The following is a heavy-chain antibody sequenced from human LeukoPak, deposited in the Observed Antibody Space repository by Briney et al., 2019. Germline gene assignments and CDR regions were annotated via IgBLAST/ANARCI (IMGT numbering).Heavy chain of an antibody. D-gene: IGHD3-9*01. CDR3: ARAVNYDILTGYYYFDY. J-gene: IGHJ4*02. CDR1: GGSISSSSYY. Sequence: SETLSLTCTVSGGSISSSSYYWGWIRQPPGKGLEWIGSIYYSGSTYYNPSLKSRVTISVDTSKNQFSLKLSSVTAADTAVYYCARAVNYDILTGYYYFDYWGQGTLVTVSS. CDR2: IYYSGST. V-gene: IGHV4-39*01.